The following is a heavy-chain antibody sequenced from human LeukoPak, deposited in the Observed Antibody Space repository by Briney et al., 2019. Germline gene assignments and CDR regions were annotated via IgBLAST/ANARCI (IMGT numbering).Heavy chain of an antibody. CDR1: GFTFDDYT. D-gene: IGHD6-19*01. CDR3: AKDKGYSSGWYDY. CDR2: ISWDGGST. Sequence: GGSLRLSCAASGFTFDDYTMHWVRQAPGKGLEWVSLISWDGGSTYYADSVKGRFTISRDNSKNSLYLQMNSLRAEDTAVYYCAKDKGYSSGWYDYWGQGTLVTVSS. V-gene: IGHV3-43*01. J-gene: IGHJ4*02.